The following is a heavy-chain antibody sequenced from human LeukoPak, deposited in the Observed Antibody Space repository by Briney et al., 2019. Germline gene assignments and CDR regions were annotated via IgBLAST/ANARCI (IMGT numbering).Heavy chain of an antibody. Sequence: SETLSLTCTVSGGSISSYYWSWIRQPAGKGLEWIGRIYTSGSTNYNPSLKSRVTMSVDTSKNQFSLKLSSVTAADTAVYYCARGGSSWSGRKNPFDYWGQGTLVTVSS. V-gene: IGHV4-4*07. CDR1: GGSISSYY. CDR2: IYTSGST. J-gene: IGHJ4*02. D-gene: IGHD3-3*01. CDR3: ARGGSSWSGRKNPFDY.